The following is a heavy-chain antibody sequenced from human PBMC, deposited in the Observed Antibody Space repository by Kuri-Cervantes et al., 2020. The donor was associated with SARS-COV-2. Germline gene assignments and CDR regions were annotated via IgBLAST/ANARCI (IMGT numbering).Heavy chain of an antibody. D-gene: IGHD3-16*02. CDR3: ASSRASMITFGGVIDNFDY. V-gene: IGHV1-18*01. Sequence: ASVKVSCKASGYTFTSYGISWVRQAPGQGLEWMGWISAYNGNTNYAQKLQGRVTMTTDTSTSTAYMELRSLRSDDTAVYYCASSRASMITFGGVIDNFDYWGQGTLVTVSS. J-gene: IGHJ4*02. CDR1: GYTFTSYG. CDR2: ISAYNGNT.